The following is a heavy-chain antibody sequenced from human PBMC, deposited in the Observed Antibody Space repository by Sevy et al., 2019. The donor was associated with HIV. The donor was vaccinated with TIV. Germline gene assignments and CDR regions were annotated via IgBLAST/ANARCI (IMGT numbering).Heavy chain of an antibody. CDR2: IYPGDSDT. D-gene: IGHD2-15*01. V-gene: IGHV5-51*01. J-gene: IGHJ6*03. CDR1: GYSFTSYW. Sequence: GESLNISCKGSGYSFTSYWIGWVRQMPGKGLEWMGIIYPGDSDTRYSPSFQGQVTISADKSISTAYLQWSSLKASDTAMYYCARQFGGGYYYYYMDVWGKGTTVTVSS. CDR3: ARQFGGGYYYYYMDV.